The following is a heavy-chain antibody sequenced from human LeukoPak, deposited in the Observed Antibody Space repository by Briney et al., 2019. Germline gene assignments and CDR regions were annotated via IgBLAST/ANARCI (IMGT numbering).Heavy chain of an antibody. V-gene: IGHV1-46*01. CDR2: INPSGAST. D-gene: IGHD2-21*02. CDR3: ARARVVVTATPSDY. J-gene: IGHJ4*02. CDR1: VYTFTNYY. Sequence: ASVNVSCKASVYTFTNYYMHWVRQAPGQGLEWMGIINPSGASTSYAQKFQGRVTMTRDTSTSTVYMELSSLRSEDTAVYYCARARVVVTATPSDYWGQGTLVTVSS.